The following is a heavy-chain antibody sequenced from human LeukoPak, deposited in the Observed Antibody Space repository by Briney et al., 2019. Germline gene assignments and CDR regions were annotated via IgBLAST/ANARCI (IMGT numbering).Heavy chain of an antibody. CDR2: ISSSGSTI. CDR1: GFTFSSYE. J-gene: IGHJ4*02. Sequence: PGGSLRLSCAASGFTFSSYEMNWVRQAPGKGLEWVSYISSSGSTIYYADSVKGRFTISRDNAKNSLYLQMNSLRAEDTAVYYCARDPRGIVGASGDYWGQGTLVTVSS. D-gene: IGHD1-26*01. CDR3: ARDPRGIVGASGDY. V-gene: IGHV3-48*03.